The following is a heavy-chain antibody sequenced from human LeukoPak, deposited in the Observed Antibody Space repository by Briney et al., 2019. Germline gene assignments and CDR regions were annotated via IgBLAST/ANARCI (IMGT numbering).Heavy chain of an antibody. CDR2: ISNDGGGT. V-gene: IGHV3-23*01. CDR1: GFRFSSYA. D-gene: IGHD3-22*01. J-gene: IGHJ5*02. Sequence: GGSLRLSCAASGFRFSSYAMSWVRQAPARGLEWVSAISNDGGGTTYADFVKGRFTISRDNSKNTLFLQMSSLRAEDAALYYCAKGGSGYFADLWGQGTLVTVSS. CDR3: AKGGSGYFADL.